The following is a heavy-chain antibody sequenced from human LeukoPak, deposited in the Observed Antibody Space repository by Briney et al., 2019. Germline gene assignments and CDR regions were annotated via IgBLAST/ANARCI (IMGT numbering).Heavy chain of an antibody. V-gene: IGHV1-46*01. CDR3: ARDQEGFDY. J-gene: IGHJ4*02. Sequence: ASVKVSCKASGYIFINNYIQWVRQAPGQGLEWVGTIYPRDGSTSYAQNFQGRVTVTRDTSRSTVHMELSGLTSKDTAVYYCARDQEGFDYWGQGTLVTVSS. CDR1: GYIFINNY. CDR2: IYPRDGST.